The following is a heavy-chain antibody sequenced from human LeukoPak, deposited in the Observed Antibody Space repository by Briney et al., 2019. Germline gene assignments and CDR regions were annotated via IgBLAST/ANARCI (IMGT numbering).Heavy chain of an antibody. V-gene: IGHV3-33*01. CDR2: INYDGSNQ. J-gene: IGHJ4*02. CDR1: GFTFSSYG. CDR3: ARDGSSVALDY. Sequence: PGGSLSLSCAASGFTFSSYGMHWVRQAPGKGLEWVAVINYDGSNQYYADSVKGRFTISRDNSKNTLFLQMNSLRAEDTAVYYCARDGSSVALDYWGQGTLVTVSS. D-gene: IGHD6-19*01.